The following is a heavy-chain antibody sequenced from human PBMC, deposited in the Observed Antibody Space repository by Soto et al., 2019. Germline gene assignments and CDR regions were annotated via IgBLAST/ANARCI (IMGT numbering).Heavy chain of an antibody. CDR2: ISASGGST. V-gene: IGHV3-23*01. CDR3: AKAGRGIASPVDY. CDR1: GFTFSSYA. Sequence: VGSLRLSCAASGFTFSSYAMSWVRQAPGKGLEWVSSISASGGSTYYADSVKGRFTISRDNSKMLYLQMNSLRTDDTAVYYCAKAGRGIASPVDYWGQGTLVTVSS. J-gene: IGHJ4*02. D-gene: IGHD2-15*01.